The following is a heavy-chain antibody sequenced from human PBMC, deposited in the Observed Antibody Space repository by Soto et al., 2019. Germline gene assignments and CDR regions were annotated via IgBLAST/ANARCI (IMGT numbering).Heavy chain of an antibody. Sequence: VGSLRLSCAASGFTFSSYAMHWVRQAPGKGLEWVAVISYDGSNKYYADSVKGRFTISRDNSKNTLYLQMNSLRAEDTAVYYCAREDQYYDILTGYYKLGYFDYWGQGTLVTVSS. J-gene: IGHJ4*02. CDR1: GFTFSSYA. CDR3: AREDQYYDILTGYYKLGYFDY. D-gene: IGHD3-9*01. V-gene: IGHV3-30-3*01. CDR2: ISYDGSNK.